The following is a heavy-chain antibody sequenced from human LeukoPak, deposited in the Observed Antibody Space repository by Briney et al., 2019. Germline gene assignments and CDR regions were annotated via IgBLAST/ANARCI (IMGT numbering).Heavy chain of an antibody. CDR2: ISSSASTI. J-gene: IGHJ4*02. V-gene: IGHV3-11*04. CDR1: GFTFSDYY. Sequence: GGSLRLSCAASGFTFSDYYMNWIRQAPGKGLEWVSYISSSASTIYYADSVKGRFTISRDNAKNSLFLQMNSLRAEDTAVYYCASRAPRSPYFDYWGREILVTVSS. CDR3: ASRAPRSPYFDY. D-gene: IGHD6-6*01.